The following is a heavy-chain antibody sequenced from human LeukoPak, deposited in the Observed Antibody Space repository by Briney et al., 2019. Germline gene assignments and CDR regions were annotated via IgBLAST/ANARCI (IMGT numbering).Heavy chain of an antibody. V-gene: IGHV4-39*01. CDR2: IYYSGST. Sequence: SETLSLTCTVSGGSISSSGYYWGWIRQPPGKGLEWIASIYYSGSTYYNPSLKGRVTISVDTSKNQLSLKLSSLTAADTAVHYCARHEYSGSYYGLSWFDPWGQGTLVTVSS. CDR1: GGSISSSGYY. CDR3: ARHEYSGSYYGLSWFDP. J-gene: IGHJ5*02. D-gene: IGHD1-26*01.